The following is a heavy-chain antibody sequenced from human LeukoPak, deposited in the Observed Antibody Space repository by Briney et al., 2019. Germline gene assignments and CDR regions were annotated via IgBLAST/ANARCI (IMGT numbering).Heavy chain of an antibody. CDR3: ARDYDSSGYYLSGFYY. CDR1: GGSFSGYY. D-gene: IGHD3-22*01. J-gene: IGHJ4*02. Sequence: SETLSLTCAVYGGSFSGYYWSWIRQPPGKGLEWIGYIYYSGSTNYNPSLKSRVTISVDTSKNQSSLKLSSVTAADTAVYYCARDYDSSGYYLSGFYYWGQGTLVTVSS. CDR2: IYYSGST. V-gene: IGHV4-59*01.